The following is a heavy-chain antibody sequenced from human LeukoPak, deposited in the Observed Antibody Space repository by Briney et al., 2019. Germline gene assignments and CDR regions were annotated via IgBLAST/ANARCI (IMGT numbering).Heavy chain of an antibody. Sequence: GESLKISCKGSGYSFTSYWIGWVRQMPGKGLEWMGIIYPGDSDTRYSPSFQGQVTISADKSISTAYLQWSSLKASDTAMYYCTQKTAYEILTGYSHAFDIWGQGTMVTVSS. CDR1: GYSFTSYW. CDR2: IYPGDSDT. D-gene: IGHD3-9*01. V-gene: IGHV5-51*01. CDR3: TQKTAYEILTGYSHAFDI. J-gene: IGHJ3*02.